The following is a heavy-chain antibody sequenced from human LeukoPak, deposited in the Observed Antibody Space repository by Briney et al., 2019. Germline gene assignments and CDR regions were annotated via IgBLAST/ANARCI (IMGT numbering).Heavy chain of an antibody. CDR1: GFTFITYA. D-gene: IGHD3-3*01. CDR3: ARGMFGGYCTDY. V-gene: IGHV3-23*01. J-gene: IGHJ4*02. Sequence: GGSLRLSCAASGFTFITYAMTWVRQAPGKGLEWVSSISNSGGSTYYADSVRGRFTISRDNPKNTLYLQMNSLRAEDTAVYYCARGMFGGYCTDYWGQGTWVPVSS. CDR2: ISNSGGST.